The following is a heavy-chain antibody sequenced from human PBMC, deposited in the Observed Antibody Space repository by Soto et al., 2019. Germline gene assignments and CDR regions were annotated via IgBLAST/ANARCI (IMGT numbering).Heavy chain of an antibody. V-gene: IGHV3-15*01. Sequence: LRLSCAASGFTFSNAWMSWVRQAPGKGLEWVGRIKSKTDGGTTDYAAPVKGRFTISRDDSKNTLYLQMNSLKTEDTAVYYCTTRFRYYDSSGYYLDYFDYWGQGTLVTVSS. CDR3: TTRFRYYDSSGYYLDYFDY. CDR1: GFTFSNAW. CDR2: IKSKTDGGTT. J-gene: IGHJ4*02. D-gene: IGHD3-22*01.